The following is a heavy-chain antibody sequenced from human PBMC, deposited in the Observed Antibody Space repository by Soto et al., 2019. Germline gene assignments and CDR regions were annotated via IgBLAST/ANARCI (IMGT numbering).Heavy chain of an antibody. V-gene: IGHV4-59*01. CDR3: ARTYDNSGPNSGGYAFDI. CDR1: GDSINSYY. CDR2: FYKSGTT. J-gene: IGHJ3*02. Sequence: QVQLQESGPGLVKPSETLSFTCTVSGDSINSYYWSWIRQPPGKGLEWIAYFYKSGTTNYNPSLNSRVPLEVDPSKNHFSLKLSSVTAADTAVYYCARTYDNSGPNSGGYAFDIWGQGTMLTVSS. D-gene: IGHD3-22*01.